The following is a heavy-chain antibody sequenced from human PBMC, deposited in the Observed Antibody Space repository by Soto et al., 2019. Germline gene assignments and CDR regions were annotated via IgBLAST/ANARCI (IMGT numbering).Heavy chain of an antibody. CDR3: ARDHDGGDVYQWWTLFDY. J-gene: IGHJ4*02. CDR1: GYTFTSYG. Sequence: ASVKVSCKASGYTFTSYGISWVRQAPGQGLEWMGWISAYNGNTNYAQKLQGRVTMTTDTSTSTAYMELRSLRSDDTAVYYCARDHDGGDVYQWWTLFDYWGQGTLVTVSS. D-gene: IGHD2-21*02. CDR2: ISAYNGNT. V-gene: IGHV1-18*01.